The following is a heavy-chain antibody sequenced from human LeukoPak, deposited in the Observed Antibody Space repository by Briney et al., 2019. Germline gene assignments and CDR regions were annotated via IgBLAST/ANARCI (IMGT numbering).Heavy chain of an antibody. CDR2: ISSGSSNI. V-gene: IGHV3-48*01. CDR3: ARDYYDSSRAPDAFDI. D-gene: IGHD3-22*01. Sequence: GGSLRLSCAASGFTFSSHSMNWVRQAPGKGLEWVSFISSGSSNIFYADSVKGRFSISRDNAKDSLYLQMNSLRAEDTAVYYCARDYYDSSRAPDAFDIWGQGTMVTVSS. CDR1: GFTFSSHS. J-gene: IGHJ3*02.